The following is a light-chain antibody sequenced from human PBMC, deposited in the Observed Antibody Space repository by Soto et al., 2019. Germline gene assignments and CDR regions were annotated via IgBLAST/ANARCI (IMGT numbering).Light chain of an antibody. CDR3: SSYAGNNNVV. Sequence: QSVPTQPPSASGSPGQSVTISCTGTSSDVGGYNYVSWYQQHPGKAPKLMIYDVSKRPSGVPDRFSGSKSGNTASLTVSGLQAEDEADYYCSSYAGNNNVVFGGGTKVTVL. J-gene: IGLJ2*01. CDR1: SSDVGGYNY. V-gene: IGLV2-8*01. CDR2: DVS.